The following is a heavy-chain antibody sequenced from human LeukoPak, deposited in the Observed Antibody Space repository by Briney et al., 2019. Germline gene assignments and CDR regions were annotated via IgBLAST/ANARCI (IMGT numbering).Heavy chain of an antibody. CDR1: GYTFKSYG. V-gene: IGHV1-18*01. CDR3: ARGYYGSGPAAAFDI. J-gene: IGHJ3*02. Sequence: GASVKVSCKTSGYTFKSYGLSWVRQAPGQGLEWMGWISVYNGNTYYAQKVQGRVTMTTDTSTRTAYMELRSLRSDDTAVYYCARGYYGSGPAAAFDIWGQGTMVTVSS. CDR2: ISVYNGNT. D-gene: IGHD3-10*01.